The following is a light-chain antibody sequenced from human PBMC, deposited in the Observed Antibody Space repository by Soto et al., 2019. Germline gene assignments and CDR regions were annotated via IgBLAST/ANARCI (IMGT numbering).Light chain of an antibody. Sequence: IQLTQSPSSLSACVGDRVTITCRASQGISSYLAWYQQKPGKAPKLLIYTASTLQTGVPSRFSGSGSGTDFTLTISSLQPEDFATYYCQQLNSYPRTFGPGTKVDIK. CDR3: QQLNSYPRT. V-gene: IGKV1-9*01. J-gene: IGKJ3*01. CDR2: TAS. CDR1: QGISSY.